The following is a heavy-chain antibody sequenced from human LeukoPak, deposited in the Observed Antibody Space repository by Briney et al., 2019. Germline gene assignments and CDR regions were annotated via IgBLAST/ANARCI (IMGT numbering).Heavy chain of an antibody. J-gene: IGHJ3*01. D-gene: IGHD2-15*01. CDR3: ARDAGSPLNAFDV. Sequence: GGSLRLSCADSGFTFSSYSMNWVRQGPGKGLEWVSSISISSSYIYYADSVKGRFTISRDNAKNAVYLKMNSLRAEDTGVYFCARDAGSPLNAFDVWGQGTMVTVSS. CDR1: GFTFSSYS. CDR2: ISISSSYI. V-gene: IGHV3-21*01.